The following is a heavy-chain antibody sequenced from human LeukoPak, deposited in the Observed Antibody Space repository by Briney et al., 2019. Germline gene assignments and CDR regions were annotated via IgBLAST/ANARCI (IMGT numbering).Heavy chain of an antibody. CDR1: GFTFSSYG. V-gene: IGHV3-30*02. J-gene: IGHJ4*02. CDR2: IRYDGSNK. Sequence: GGSLRLSCAASGFTFSSYGMHWVRQAPGKGLEWVAFIRYDGSNKYYADSVKGRFTISRDNAKNSLYLQMNSLRAEDTAVYYCARDLAAAGYFDYWGQGTLVTVSS. D-gene: IGHD6-13*01. CDR3: ARDLAAAGYFDY.